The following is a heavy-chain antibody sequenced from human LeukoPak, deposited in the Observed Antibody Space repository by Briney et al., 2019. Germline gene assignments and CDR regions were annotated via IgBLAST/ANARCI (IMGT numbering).Heavy chain of an antibody. D-gene: IGHD1-26*01. J-gene: IGHJ3*02. Sequence: SETLSLTCTVSGGSISSGDYYWSWIRQPPGTGLEWIGYIYYSGSTYYNPSLKSRVTISVDTSKNQFSLKLSSVTAADTAVYYCARSSGSYYGLRAFDIWGQGTMVTVSS. CDR3: ARSSGSYYGLRAFDI. V-gene: IGHV4-30-4*08. CDR2: IYYSGST. CDR1: GGSISSGDYY.